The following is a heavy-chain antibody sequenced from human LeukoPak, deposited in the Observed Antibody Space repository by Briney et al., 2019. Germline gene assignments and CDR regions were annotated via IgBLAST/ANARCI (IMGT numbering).Heavy chain of an antibody. CDR1: GYSFTRYD. J-gene: IGHJ4*02. CDR2: MNPNSGNT. Sequence: ASVKVSCKASGYSFTRYDINWVRQATGQGLEWMGWMNPNSGNTGYAQKFQGRVTMTRDTSISTAYMELSRLRSDDTAVYYCARGQFDSNDYWGQGTLVTVSS. D-gene: IGHD3-10*01. V-gene: IGHV1-8*01. CDR3: ARGQFDSNDY.